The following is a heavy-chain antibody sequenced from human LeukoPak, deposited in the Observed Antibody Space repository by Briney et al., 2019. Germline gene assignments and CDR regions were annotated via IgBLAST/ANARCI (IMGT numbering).Heavy chain of an antibody. CDR3: ASNYGSGSPLRAFDI. Sequence: GESLKISCKGSGYSFTSYWIGWVRQMPGKGLEWMGIIYPGESDTRYSPSFQGQVTISADKSISTAYLQWSSLKASDTAMYYCASNYGSGSPLRAFDIWGQGTMVTVSS. D-gene: IGHD3-10*01. CDR1: GYSFTSYW. V-gene: IGHV5-51*01. CDR2: IYPGESDT. J-gene: IGHJ3*02.